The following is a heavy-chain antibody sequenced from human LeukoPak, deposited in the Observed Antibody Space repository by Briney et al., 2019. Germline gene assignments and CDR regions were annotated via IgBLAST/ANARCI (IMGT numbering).Heavy chain of an antibody. Sequence: PSETLSLTCTVSGGSISNYYWSWIRQPPGKGLEWIGYIYYTGSTTHNPSLNSRVTTSVDTSKNQFSLRLSSVTAADTAVYYCAREEAATSSLDYWGQGILVTVSS. CDR1: GGSISNYY. D-gene: IGHD2-15*01. CDR3: AREEAATSSLDY. V-gene: IGHV4-59*01. CDR2: IYYTGST. J-gene: IGHJ4*02.